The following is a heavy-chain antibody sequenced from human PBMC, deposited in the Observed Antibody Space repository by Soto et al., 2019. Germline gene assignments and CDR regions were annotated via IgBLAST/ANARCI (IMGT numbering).Heavy chain of an antibody. Sequence: QVQLQQWGAGLLKPSETLSLTCAVYGGSFRGYYWSWIRQPPGKGLEWIGEINHSGSTNYNPSLKSRVTISVDTSKHHFSLKLSSVTAADTAVYYCARGVPHYDIFTGSSFMDVWGKGTTVTVSS. J-gene: IGHJ6*03. CDR2: INHSGST. CDR3: ARGVPHYDIFTGSSFMDV. V-gene: IGHV4-34*01. CDR1: GGSFRGYY. D-gene: IGHD3-9*01.